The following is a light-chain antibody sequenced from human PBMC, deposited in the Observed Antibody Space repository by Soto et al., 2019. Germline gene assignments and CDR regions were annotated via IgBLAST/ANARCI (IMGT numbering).Light chain of an antibody. V-gene: IGKV3-20*01. Sequence: EIVKTQSPATLSVSPGERATLSCRASQSVSSNLAWYQQKPGQAPRLLIYGASIRAAGIPDRFSGSGSGADFTLTISRLEPEDFAVYYCQQYGSSPRTFCHGTKADIK. CDR2: GAS. J-gene: IGKJ1*01. CDR1: QSVSSN. CDR3: QQYGSSPRT.